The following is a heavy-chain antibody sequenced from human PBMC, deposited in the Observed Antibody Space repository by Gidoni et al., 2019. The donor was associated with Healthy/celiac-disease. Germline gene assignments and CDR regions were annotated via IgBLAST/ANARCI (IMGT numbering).Heavy chain of an antibody. V-gene: IGHV1-69*04. D-gene: IGHD3-3*01. CDR3: ARAMYYDFWSGSDAFDI. CDR1: GGTFSSYA. CDR2: IIPILGIA. Sequence: VQSQVQLVQSGAEVKVSCKASGGTFSSYAISWVRQAPGQGLEWMGRIIPILGIANYAQKFQGRVTITADKSTSTAYMELSSLRSEDTAVYYCARAMYYDFWSGSDAFDIWGQGTMVTVSS. J-gene: IGHJ3*02.